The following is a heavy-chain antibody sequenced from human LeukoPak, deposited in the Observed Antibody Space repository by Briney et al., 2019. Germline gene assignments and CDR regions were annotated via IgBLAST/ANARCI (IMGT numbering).Heavy chain of an antibody. D-gene: IGHD2-2*01. V-gene: IGHV1-18*01. CDR1: GYTFTNHG. J-gene: IGHJ4*02. CDR3: ARVDGRYCSSTSCYAWDH. Sequence: ASVKVSCKASGYTFTNHGINWVRPAPGQGLEWMGWISAYNGNTNYAQKVQGRVTMTADTSTSTAYMELRSLRSDDTAVYYCARVDGRYCSSTSCYAWDHWGQGTLVTVSS. CDR2: ISAYNGNT.